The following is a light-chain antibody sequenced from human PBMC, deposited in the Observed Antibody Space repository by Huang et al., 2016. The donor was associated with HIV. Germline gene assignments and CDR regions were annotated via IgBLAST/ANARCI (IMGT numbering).Light chain of an antibody. Sequence: EIVLTQSPGTLSLSPGERTTLSCRASQSVNSGYLAWYQQKPGQAPRLLIYGESTRATGIPGRFSGSGSGTDFTLTISRLQPEDFAVYYCQQYGSSPATFGQGTKVEVK. CDR3: QQYGSSPAT. CDR1: QSVNSGY. V-gene: IGKV3-20*01. CDR2: GES. J-gene: IGKJ1*01.